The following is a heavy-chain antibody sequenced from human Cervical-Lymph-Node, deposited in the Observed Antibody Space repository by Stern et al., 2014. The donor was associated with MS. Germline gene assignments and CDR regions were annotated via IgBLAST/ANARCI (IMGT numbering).Heavy chain of an antibody. J-gene: IGHJ4*02. CDR3: ATGDLYEIYLDH. Sequence: QVQLVQSGAEVKKPGASVKVSCKVSGYTLTELYMHWVRQAPGKGLEWMGGFDPDDGETIYAQKFQGRVSMTEDTSTDTAYMELSSLKSEDTAVYYCATGDLYEIYLDHWGQGTLVTVPP. D-gene: IGHD2-8*01. CDR2: FDPDDGET. V-gene: IGHV1-24*01. CDR1: GYTLTELY.